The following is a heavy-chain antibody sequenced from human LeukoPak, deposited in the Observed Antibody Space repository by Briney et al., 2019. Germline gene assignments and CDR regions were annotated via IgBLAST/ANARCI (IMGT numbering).Heavy chain of an antibody. CDR1: GYTFTSYD. CDR2: MNPNSGNT. CDR3: ARGGYSYGYGNNAFDI. D-gene: IGHD5-18*01. Sequence: ASVKVSCKASGYTFTSYDINWVRQATGQGLEWMGWMNPNSGNTGYAQKFQGRVTITRNTSISTAYMELSSLRSEDTAVYYCARGGYSYGYGNNAFDIWGQGTMVTVSS. J-gene: IGHJ3*02. V-gene: IGHV1-8*03.